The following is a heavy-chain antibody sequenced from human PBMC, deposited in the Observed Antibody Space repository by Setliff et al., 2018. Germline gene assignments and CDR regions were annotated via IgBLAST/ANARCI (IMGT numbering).Heavy chain of an antibody. CDR2: IIPILGIA. V-gene: IGHV1-69*10. Sequence: SVKVSCKASGGTFSSYAISWVRQAPGQGLEWMGGIIPILGIANYAHKFQGRVTMTSDTSTSTAYMELRSLRSDDTAVYYCARVDFWGQGTLVTVSS. J-gene: IGHJ4*02. CDR3: ARVDF. CDR1: GGTFSSYA.